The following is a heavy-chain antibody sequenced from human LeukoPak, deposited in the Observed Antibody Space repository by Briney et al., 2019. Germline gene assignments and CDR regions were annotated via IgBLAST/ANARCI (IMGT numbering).Heavy chain of an antibody. CDR2: ISGSGGST. J-gene: IGHJ3*02. V-gene: IGHV3-23*01. CDR3: AKLTGIVGASSAFDI. D-gene: IGHD1-26*01. Sequence: GGSLRLSCAASGFTFSSYGMSWVRQAPGKGLEWVSAISGSGGSTYYADSVKGRFTISRDNSKNTVYLQMNSLRAEDTAVYYCAKLTGIVGASSAFDIWGQGTKVTVSS. CDR1: GFTFSSYG.